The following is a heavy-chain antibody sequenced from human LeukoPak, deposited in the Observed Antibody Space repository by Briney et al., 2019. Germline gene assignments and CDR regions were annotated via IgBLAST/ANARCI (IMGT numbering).Heavy chain of an antibody. CDR2: INPSGGRA. CDR1: GYTFTSLY. V-gene: IGHV1-46*01. CDR3: ARGMGYSSSWYIWFDP. D-gene: IGHD6-13*01. J-gene: IGHJ5*02. Sequence: ASVKVSCKASGYTFTSLYMHWVRQAPGQGLEWMGIINPSGGRASYAQKFQGRVTMTRDTSTSTVYMELSSLRSDDTAVYYCARGMGYSSSWYIWFDPWGQGTLVTVSS.